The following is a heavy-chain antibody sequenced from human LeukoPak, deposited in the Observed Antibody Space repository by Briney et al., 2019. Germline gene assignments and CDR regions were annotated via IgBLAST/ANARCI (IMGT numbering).Heavy chain of an antibody. CDR1: GGTFSRYA. CDR2: IIPILGIA. J-gene: IGHJ4*02. D-gene: IGHD4-11*01. CDR3: AKYEGYSNYVAD. V-gene: IGHV1-69*04. Sequence: SVKVSCKASGGTFSRYAISWVRQAPGQGLEWMGRIIPILGIANYAQKFQGRVTITADKSTSTAYMELSSLRSEDTAVYYCAKYEGYSNYVADWGQRTLVTVSS.